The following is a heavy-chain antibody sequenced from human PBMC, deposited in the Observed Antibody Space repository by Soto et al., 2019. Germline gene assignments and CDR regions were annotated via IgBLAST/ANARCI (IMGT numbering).Heavy chain of an antibody. V-gene: IGHV2-5*02. CDR1: GFSLTTDRVG. Sequence: QITLKESGPTLVKPTQTLTLTCTFSGFSLTTDRVGVGWIRQPPGEALEWLAVIYWDDSKTYRPSLESRLTITKDTSKNQVALTMTTMDSLDTAKYYCAHAYGGRSLSWGQGTLVTVSS. CDR2: IYWDDSK. D-gene: IGHD1-26*01. J-gene: IGHJ5*02. CDR3: AHAYGGRSLS.